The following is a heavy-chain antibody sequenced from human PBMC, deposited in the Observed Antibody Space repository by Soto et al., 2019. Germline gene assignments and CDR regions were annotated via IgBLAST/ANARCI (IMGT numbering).Heavy chain of an antibody. CDR2: IYYIGST. V-gene: IGHV4-59*01. CDR3: ERFRWGSPYGMDV. CDR1: GDSISTYD. J-gene: IGHJ6*02. D-gene: IGHD2-21*01. Sequence: QVQLQESGPGLVKPSETLSLTCTVSGDSISTYDCSWIRQPPGKGLEWIGYIYYIGSTNYNPSLKSLVSIAVDTAKNHSSLKLSSVTAADTAVSDGERFRWGSPYGMDVWGQGTTVTVFS.